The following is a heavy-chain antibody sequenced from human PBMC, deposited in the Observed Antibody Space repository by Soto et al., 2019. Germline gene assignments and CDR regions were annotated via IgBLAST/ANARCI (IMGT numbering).Heavy chain of an antibody. V-gene: IGHV3-30*03. CDR2: ISYDGSNK. CDR3: ARGDKGAFDL. Sequence: GGSLRLSCAASGFTFSSYGMHWVRQAPGKGLEWVAVISYDGSNKYYADSVKGRFTISRDNAKNTLYLQMNSLRAEDTAVYYCARGDKGAFDLWGQGTMVTVSS. D-gene: IGHD2-21*02. CDR1: GFTFSSYG. J-gene: IGHJ3*01.